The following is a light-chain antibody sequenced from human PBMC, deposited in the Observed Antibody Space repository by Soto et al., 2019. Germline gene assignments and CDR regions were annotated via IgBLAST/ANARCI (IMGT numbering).Light chain of an antibody. J-gene: IGKJ4*01. CDR1: QSISSH. CDR2: DAS. CDR3: QQRSNWPLT. V-gene: IGKV3-11*01. Sequence: EIVLTQSPATLSLSPGERVTLSCRASQSISSHLAWYQQKPGQAPRLLMYDASNRATGIPARFSGSGSGTDFTVTSSSLEPEDFAVYYCQQRSNWPLTFGGGTKVEIK.